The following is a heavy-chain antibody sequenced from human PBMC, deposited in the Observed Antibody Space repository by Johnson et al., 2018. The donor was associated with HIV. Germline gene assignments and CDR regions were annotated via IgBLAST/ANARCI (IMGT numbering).Heavy chain of an antibody. CDR3: AKDHIVVVTAKDAFDI. Sequence: QVQLVESGGGVVQPGRSLRLSCAASGFTFSSYGMHWVRQAPGKGLEWVAVIWYGGSNQYYADSVKGRFTISRDNSKNTLYLQMNSLRAEDTAVYYCAKDHIVVVTAKDAFDIWGQGTMVTVSS. CDR1: GFTFSSYG. V-gene: IGHV3-33*06. CDR2: IWYGGSNQ. J-gene: IGHJ3*02. D-gene: IGHD2-21*02.